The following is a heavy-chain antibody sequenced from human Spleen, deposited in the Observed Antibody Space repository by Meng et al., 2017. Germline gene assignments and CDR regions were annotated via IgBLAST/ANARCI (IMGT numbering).Heavy chain of an antibody. Sequence: VQLQQWGAGLLKPSETLSLTCAVSGGSISSDTWWSWVRQPPGKGLEWIGSIGHSGFTYYTPSLKSRVTVSIDTSRNQFSLWLTSVTAADTAVYYCVRSSGWVKAGFDPWGQGTLVTVSS. CDR1: GGSISSDTW. V-gene: IGHV4-4*02. D-gene: IGHD6-19*01. CDR3: VRSSGWVKAGFDP. CDR2: IGHSGFT. J-gene: IGHJ5*02.